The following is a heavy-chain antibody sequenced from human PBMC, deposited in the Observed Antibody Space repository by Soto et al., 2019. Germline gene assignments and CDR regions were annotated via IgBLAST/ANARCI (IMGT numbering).Heavy chain of an antibody. CDR2: IKSKTDGGTT. V-gene: IGHV3-15*01. CDR1: GFTFSNAW. Sequence: EVQLVESGGGLVKPGGSLRLSCAASGFTFSNAWMSWVRQAPGKGLEWVGRIKSKTDGGTTDYAAPVKGRFTISRDDSKNTLYLQMNSLKTEDPAVYYCTTDIGSYNNWDYWGQGTLVTVAS. J-gene: IGHJ4*02. D-gene: IGHD1-26*01. CDR3: TTDIGSYNNWDY.